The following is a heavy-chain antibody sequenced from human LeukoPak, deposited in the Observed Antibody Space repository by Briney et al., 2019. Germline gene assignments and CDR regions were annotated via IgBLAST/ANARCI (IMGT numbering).Heavy chain of an antibody. CDR1: GFTFSSHG. J-gene: IGHJ4*02. D-gene: IGHD6-19*01. Sequence: GGSLRLSCAVSGFTFSSHGMNWVRQAAGKGLEWVALIWYDGSQTHYADSVEGRFTISRDNSNTLVDLQMNSLRVEDTAVYYCARHYSSGWYDYWGQGTLVTVSS. CDR2: IWYDGSQT. CDR3: ARHYSSGWYDY. V-gene: IGHV3-33*01.